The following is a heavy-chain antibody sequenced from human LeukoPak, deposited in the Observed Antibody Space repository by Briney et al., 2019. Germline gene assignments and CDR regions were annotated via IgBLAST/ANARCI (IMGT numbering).Heavy chain of an antibody. CDR1: GGSISSSNW. CDR2: IYHSGST. V-gene: IGHV4-4*02. J-gene: IGHJ5*02. Sequence: SETLSFTCAVSGGSISSSNWWSWVRQPPGKGLEWSGEIYHSGSTNYNPSLKSRVTISVDKSKNQFSLKLSSVTAADTAVYYCARDGSPTLDYDILTGYYGGFDPWGQGALVTVSS. CDR3: ARDGSPTLDYDILTGYYGGFDP. D-gene: IGHD3-9*01.